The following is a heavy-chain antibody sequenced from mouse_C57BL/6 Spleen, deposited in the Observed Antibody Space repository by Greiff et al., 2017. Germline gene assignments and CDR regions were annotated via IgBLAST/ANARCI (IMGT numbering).Heavy chain of an antibody. CDR2: IDPSDSYT. CDR3: ARSYYGSSRYFDV. Sequence: QVQLQQSGAELVMPGASVKLSCKASGYTFTSYWMHWVKQRPGQGLEWIGEIDPSDSYTNYNQKFKGKSTLTVDKSSSTAYMQLSSLTSEDSAVYYCARSYYGSSRYFDVWGTGTTVTVSS. D-gene: IGHD1-1*01. CDR1: GYTFTSYW. V-gene: IGHV1-69*01. J-gene: IGHJ1*03.